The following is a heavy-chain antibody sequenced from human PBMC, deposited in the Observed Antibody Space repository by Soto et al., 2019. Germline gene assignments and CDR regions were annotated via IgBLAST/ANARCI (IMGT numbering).Heavy chain of an antibody. CDR3: AREGPPDIAWFDP. CDR1: GGTFSLYT. D-gene: IGHD2-15*01. Sequence: QVQLVQSGAEVKKPGSSVKVSCKASGGTFSLYTISWVRQAPGQGLEWMGGSANSAQKFLGRLTVTADESTSTVYLELSSLTSEDTAVYYCAREGPPDIAWFDPWGQGTLVSVSS. CDR2: SA. J-gene: IGHJ5*02. V-gene: IGHV1-69*01.